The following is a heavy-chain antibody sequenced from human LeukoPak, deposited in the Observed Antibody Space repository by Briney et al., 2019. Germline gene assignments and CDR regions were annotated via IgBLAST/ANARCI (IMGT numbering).Heavy chain of an antibody. CDR1: GDSMSYYY. D-gene: IGHD3-16*01. CDR2: IHTSGTT. J-gene: IGHJ5*02. V-gene: IGHV4-4*07. Sequence: SETLSLTCTVSGDSMSYYYWNFIRQPAGKGLEWIGRIHTSGTTYYSASLKSRVSMSVDSSRNQFSLRLTSVTAADTAIYFCARGDYYDGGGRNWFDVWGQGTLVTVSS. CDR3: ARGDYYDGGGRNWFDV.